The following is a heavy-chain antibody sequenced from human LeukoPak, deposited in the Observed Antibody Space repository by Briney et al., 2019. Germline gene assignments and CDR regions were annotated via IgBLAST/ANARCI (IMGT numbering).Heavy chain of an antibody. J-gene: IGHJ4*02. V-gene: IGHV3-30-3*01. CDR2: ISYDGSNK. CDR3: ARIPVVRYFDY. D-gene: IGHD2-2*02. Sequence: PGGSLRLSCAASGFTFSSYAMHWVRQAPGKGLEWVAVISYDGSNKYYADSVKGRFTISRDNSKNTLYLQMNSLRAEDTAVYYCARIPVVRYFDYWGQGTLVTVSS. CDR1: GFTFSSYA.